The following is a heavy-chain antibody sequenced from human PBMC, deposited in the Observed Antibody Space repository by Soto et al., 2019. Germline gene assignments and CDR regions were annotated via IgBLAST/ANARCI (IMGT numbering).Heavy chain of an antibody. CDR3: ARGGGGDYPLDY. D-gene: IGHD4-17*01. V-gene: IGHV4-34*01. CDR2: INHSGST. J-gene: IGHJ4*02. Sequence: QVQLQQWGAGLLKPSETLSLTCAVYGGSFSGYYWSWIRQPPGKGLEWIGEINHSGSTNYNPSLKSRVTISVDTSKNQFSLKLSSVTAADTAVYYCARGGGGDYPLDYWGQGTLVTASS. CDR1: GGSFSGYY.